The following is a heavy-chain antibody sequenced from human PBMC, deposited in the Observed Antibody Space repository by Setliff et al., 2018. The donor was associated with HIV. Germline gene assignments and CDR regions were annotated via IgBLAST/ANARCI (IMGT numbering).Heavy chain of an antibody. J-gene: IGHJ6*03. Sequence: SETLSLTCSVSGGSISTYYWSWIRQPPGQGLEWIGYIYYSGSTNYNPSLKSRVTISVNKSKNQFSLKLRSVTAADTAVYYCARVVRQVPASYYYYYYMDVWGKGTTGTVSS. D-gene: IGHD2-2*01. V-gene: IGHV4-59*01. CDR3: ARVVRQVPASYYYYYYMDV. CDR1: GGSISTYY. CDR2: IYYSGST.